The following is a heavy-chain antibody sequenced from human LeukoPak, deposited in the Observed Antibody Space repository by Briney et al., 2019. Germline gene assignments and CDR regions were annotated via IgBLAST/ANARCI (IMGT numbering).Heavy chain of an antibody. Sequence: PGGSLRLSCAASGFTFSSYAMSWVRQAPGKGLEWVLAISGSGGSTYYADSVKGRFNISRDNSKNTLYLQMNSLRAEDTAVYYCAKDSVWYNWNYGSFDYWGQGTLVTVSS. D-gene: IGHD1-7*01. CDR1: GFTFSSYA. CDR3: AKDSVWYNWNYGSFDY. J-gene: IGHJ4*02. V-gene: IGHV3-23*01. CDR2: ISGSGGST.